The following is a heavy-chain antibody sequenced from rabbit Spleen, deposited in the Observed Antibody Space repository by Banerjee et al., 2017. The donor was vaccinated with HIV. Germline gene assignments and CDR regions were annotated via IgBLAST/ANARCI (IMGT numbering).Heavy chain of an antibody. Sequence: QSLEESGGDLVKPGASLTLTCTASGIDFSSKSVYWVRQAPGKGLEWIACIGTATSGGTYYASWAKGRFTISRTSTTVTLQVTSLTAADTATYFCARGGYDIYGYELWGQGTLVTVS. CDR2: IGTATSGGT. D-gene: IGHD6-1*01. CDR1: GIDFSSKS. J-gene: IGHJ4*01. CDR3: ARGGYDIYGYEL. V-gene: IGHV1S40*01.